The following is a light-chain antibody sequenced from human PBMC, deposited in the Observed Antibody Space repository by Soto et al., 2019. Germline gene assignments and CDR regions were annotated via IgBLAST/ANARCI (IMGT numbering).Light chain of an antibody. CDR1: SSDVGGYNY. CDR2: EVS. V-gene: IGLV2-8*01. Sequence: QSALTQPPSASGSPGQSVTISCTGTSSDVGGYNYVSWYQQHPGKTHKLMIYEVSKRPSGVPDRFSGSKSGNTASLNVSGLQAEDEADYYCSSYAGSNDLLFGGGTKLTVL. CDR3: SSYAGSNDLL. J-gene: IGLJ3*02.